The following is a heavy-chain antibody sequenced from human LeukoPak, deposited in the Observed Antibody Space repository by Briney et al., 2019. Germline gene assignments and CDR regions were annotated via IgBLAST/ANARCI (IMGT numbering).Heavy chain of an antibody. CDR2: IYYSGST. CDR1: GGSISSSSYY. D-gene: IGHD5-12*01. Sequence: SETLSLTCTVSGGSISSSSYYWSWIRQPPGKGLEWIGYIYYSGSTNYNPSLKSRVTISVDTSKNQFSLKLSSVTAADTAVYYCARGTGQYEEMATTLYYFDYWGQGTLVTVSS. CDR3: ARGTGQYEEMATTLYYFDY. J-gene: IGHJ4*02. V-gene: IGHV4-61*05.